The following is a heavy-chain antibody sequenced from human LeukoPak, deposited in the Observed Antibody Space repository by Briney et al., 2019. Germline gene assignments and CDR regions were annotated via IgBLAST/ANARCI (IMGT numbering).Heavy chain of an antibody. Sequence: ASVKVSCKASGYTFTSYAMHWVRQAPGQGLEWMGWISAYNGNTNYAQKLQGRVTMTTDTSTSTAYMELRSLRSEDTAVYYCATIVKWFGEFVPPDAFDIWGQGTMVTVSS. J-gene: IGHJ3*02. V-gene: IGHV1-18*01. CDR1: GYTFTSYA. D-gene: IGHD3-10*01. CDR3: ATIVKWFGEFVPPDAFDI. CDR2: ISAYNGNT.